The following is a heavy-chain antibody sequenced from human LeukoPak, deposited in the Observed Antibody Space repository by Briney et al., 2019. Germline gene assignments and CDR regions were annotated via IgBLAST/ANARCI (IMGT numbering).Heavy chain of an antibody. D-gene: IGHD3-10*01. CDR3: AKGGYYFDY. Sequence: GRSLRLSCAASGFTFSSYGMHWVRQAPGKGLEWVAVISHDGGYKDYADSVKGRFTISRDNSKDTLYLQMNSLRAEDTAVYYCAKGGYYFDYWGQGTLVTVSS. CDR2: ISHDGGYK. CDR1: GFTFSSYG. J-gene: IGHJ4*02. V-gene: IGHV3-30*18.